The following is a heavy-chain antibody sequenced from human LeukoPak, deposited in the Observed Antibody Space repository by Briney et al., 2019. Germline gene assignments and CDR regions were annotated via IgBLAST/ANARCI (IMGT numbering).Heavy chain of an antibody. CDR1: GFTFSSYA. CDR2: INHNGNVN. D-gene: IGHD3-16*01. Sequence: GTSLRLSCAASGFTFSSYAMHWVRQAPGKGLEWVASINHNGNVNYYVDSVKGRFTISRDNAKNSLYLQMSNLRAEDTAVYFCARGGGLDVWGQGATVTVSS. J-gene: IGHJ6*02. V-gene: IGHV3-7*03. CDR3: ARGGGLDV.